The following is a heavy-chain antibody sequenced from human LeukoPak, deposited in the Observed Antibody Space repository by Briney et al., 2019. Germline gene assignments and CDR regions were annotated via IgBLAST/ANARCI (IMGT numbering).Heavy chain of an antibody. CDR2: INAGNGNT. CDR1: GYTFTSYA. Sequence: AASVKVSCKASGYTFTSYAMHWVRQAPGQRLEWMGWINAGNGNTKYSQKFQGRVTITRDTSASTAYMELSSLRSEDTAVYYCARDPYYYDSSGYLMGWFDPWGQGTLVTVSS. D-gene: IGHD3-22*01. V-gene: IGHV1-3*01. J-gene: IGHJ5*02. CDR3: ARDPYYYDSSGYLMGWFDP.